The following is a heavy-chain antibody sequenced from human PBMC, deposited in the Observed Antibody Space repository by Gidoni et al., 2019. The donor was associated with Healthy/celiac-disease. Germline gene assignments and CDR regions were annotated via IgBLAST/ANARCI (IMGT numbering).Heavy chain of an antibody. V-gene: IGHV3-15*01. CDR1: GFTFSNAW. CDR3: TTDVLPLRTIFGVVIQNDY. Sequence: EVQLVESGGGLVKPGGSLRLSCAASGFTFSNAWMSWVRQAPGKGLEWVGRIKSKTDGGTTDYAAPVKGRFTISRDDSKNTLYLQMNSLKTEDTAVYYCTTDVLPLRTIFGVVIQNDYWGQGTLVTVSS. CDR2: IKSKTDGGTT. D-gene: IGHD3-3*01. J-gene: IGHJ4*02.